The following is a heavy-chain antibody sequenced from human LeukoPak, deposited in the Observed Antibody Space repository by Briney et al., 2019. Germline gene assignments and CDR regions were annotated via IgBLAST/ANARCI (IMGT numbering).Heavy chain of an antibody. V-gene: IGHV1-46*01. D-gene: IGHD5-18*01. Sequence: ASVKVSCKASGYTFSTYDLTWVRQATGQGLEWMGIINPSDGSISYAQNFQGRVTMTRDTSTSTVYMELNSLRSEDTAVYYCVRLRGYSYHQPLHYWGQGTLVTVSS. CDR1: GYTFSTYD. CDR3: VRLRGYSYHQPLHY. CDR2: INPSDGSI. J-gene: IGHJ4*02.